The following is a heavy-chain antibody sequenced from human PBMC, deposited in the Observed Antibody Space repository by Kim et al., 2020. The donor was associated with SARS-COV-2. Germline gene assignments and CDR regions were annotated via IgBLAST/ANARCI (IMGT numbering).Heavy chain of an antibody. CDR2: IYYSGST. CDR1: GGSISSYY. V-gene: IGHV4-59*13. CDR3: AREGSSYHYYYYYGMDV. D-gene: IGHD6-13*01. J-gene: IGHJ6*01. Sequence: SETLSLTCTVSGGSISSYYWSWIRQPPGKGLEWIGYIYYSGSTNYNPSLKSRVTISVDTSKNQFSLKLSSVTAADTAVYYCAREGSSYHYYYYYGMDVWG.